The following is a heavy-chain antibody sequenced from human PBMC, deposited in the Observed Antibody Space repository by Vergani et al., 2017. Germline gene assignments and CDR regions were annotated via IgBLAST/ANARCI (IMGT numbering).Heavy chain of an antibody. CDR1: GDSFSTFF. J-gene: IGHJ4*02. CDR3: ASKRGACRAAYCHSYDF. D-gene: IGHD2-15*01. CDR2: INDSGSA. Sequence: QVQLQQWGAGQLKPSETLSLTCAVYGDSFSTFFWTWIRQSPGKGLEWIGEINDSGSANYNPSLQSRVSISVDTSKNQFSLRLSSVTAADTAVYYCASKRGACRAAYCHSYDFWGPGTLVGVSS. V-gene: IGHV4-34*01.